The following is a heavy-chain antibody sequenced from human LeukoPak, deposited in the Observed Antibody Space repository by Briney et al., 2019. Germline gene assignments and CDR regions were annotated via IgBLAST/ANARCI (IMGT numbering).Heavy chain of an antibody. J-gene: IGHJ4*02. CDR3: ARHTFYYYDSSGYYERPFDY. CDR1: GGSISSSSYY. D-gene: IGHD3-22*01. CDR2: IYYSGST. Sequence: PSETLSLTCTVSGGSISSSSYYWGWIRQPPGKGLEWIGSIYYSGSTYYNPSLKGRVTISVDTSKNQFSLKLSSVTAADTAVYYFARHTFYYYDSSGYYERPFDYWGQGTLVTVSS. V-gene: IGHV4-39*01.